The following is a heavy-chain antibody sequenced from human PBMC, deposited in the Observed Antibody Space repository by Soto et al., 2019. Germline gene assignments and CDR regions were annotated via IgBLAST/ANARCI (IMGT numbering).Heavy chain of an antibody. D-gene: IGHD6-13*01. V-gene: IGHV4-31*03. J-gene: IGHJ6*02. CDR1: GGSISSGGYY. Sequence: PSETLSLTCTVSGGSISSGGYYWSWIRQHPGKGLEWIGYIYYSGSTYYNPSLKSRLTISVDTSKNQFSLMLSSLTAADTAVYFCARARVPYSSTWYRYDYYGMDIWGQGTTVTVSS. CDR2: IYYSGST. CDR3: ARARVPYSSTWYRYDYYGMDI.